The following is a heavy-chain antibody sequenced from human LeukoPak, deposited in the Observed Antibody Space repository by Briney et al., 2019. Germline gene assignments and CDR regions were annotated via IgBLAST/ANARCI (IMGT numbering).Heavy chain of an antibody. D-gene: IGHD5-18*01. J-gene: IGHJ4*02. Sequence: SVKVSCKASGGTFSSYAISLVRQAPGQGLEWMGRIIPIFGTANYAQKFQGRVTITTDESTSTAYMELSSLRSEDTAVYYCARDPEDTANFDYWGQGTLVTVSS. CDR2: IIPIFGTA. CDR3: ARDPEDTANFDY. CDR1: GGTFSSYA. V-gene: IGHV1-69*05.